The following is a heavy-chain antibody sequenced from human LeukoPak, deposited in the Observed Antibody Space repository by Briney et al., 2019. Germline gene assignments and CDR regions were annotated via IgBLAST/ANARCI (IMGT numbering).Heavy chain of an antibody. J-gene: IGHJ4*02. CDR2: INHSGST. Sequence: XRXPPGXXLXWXGEINHSGSTNYNPSLKSRVTISVDTSKNQFSLKLSSVTAADTAVYYCARGNSPTYYDILTGYPYFDYWGQGTLVTVSS. V-gene: IGHV4-34*01. D-gene: IGHD3-9*01. CDR3: ARGNSPTYYDILTGYPYFDY.